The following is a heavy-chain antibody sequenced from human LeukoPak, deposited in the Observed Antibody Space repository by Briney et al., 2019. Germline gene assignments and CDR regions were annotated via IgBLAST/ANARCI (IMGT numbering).Heavy chain of an antibody. CDR1: GGSISSYY. CDR2: IYYSGTT. V-gene: IGHV4-59*01. CDR3: ARGVYIAAAQYAY. D-gene: IGHD6-13*01. Sequence: PSETLSLTCTVSGGSISSYYWSWIRQPPGKGLEWIGYIYYSGTTNYNPSLKSRVTISVDTSRNQFSLKLSSVTAADTAVYYCARGVYIAAAQYAYWGQGTLVTVSS. J-gene: IGHJ4*02.